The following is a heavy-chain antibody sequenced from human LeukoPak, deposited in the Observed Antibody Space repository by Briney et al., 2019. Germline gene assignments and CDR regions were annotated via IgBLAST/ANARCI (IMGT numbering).Heavy chain of an antibody. V-gene: IGHV1-3*01. CDR1: GYTFTSYA. CDR2: INAGNGNT. D-gene: IGHD3-9*01. CDR3: ARASPRGRYFDWAGYHYGMDV. J-gene: IGHJ6*02. Sequence: ASVKVSCKASGYTFTSYAMHWVRQAPGQRLEWMGWINAGNGNTKYSQKFQGRVTITRDTSASTAYMELSSLRSEDTAVYYCARASPRGRYFDWAGYHYGMDVWGQGTTVTVSS.